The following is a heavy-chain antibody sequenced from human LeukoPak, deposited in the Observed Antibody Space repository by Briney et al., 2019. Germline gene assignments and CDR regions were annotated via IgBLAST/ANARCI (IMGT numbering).Heavy chain of an antibody. CDR2: IYSGGST. V-gene: IGHV3-53*01. Sequence: GGSLRLSCAASGFTVSSNYMTWVRQAPGKGLEWVSVIYSGGSTHYADSAKGRFTISRDNSKNTLYLHMNSLRAEDTAVYYCARVGDGYNSGGSFGYWGQGTLVTVSS. CDR1: GFTVSSNY. J-gene: IGHJ4*02. CDR3: ARVGDGYNSGGSFGY. D-gene: IGHD5-24*01.